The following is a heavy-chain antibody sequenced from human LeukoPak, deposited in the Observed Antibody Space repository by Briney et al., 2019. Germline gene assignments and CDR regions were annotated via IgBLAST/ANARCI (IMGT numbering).Heavy chain of an antibody. Sequence: ASVKVSCKASGYTFTGYYMHWVRQAPGQGLEWMGRINPNSGGTNYAQKFQGRVTMTRDTSISTAYMELSRLRSDGTAVYYCARADEVLLWFGDLDYWGQGTLVTVSS. CDR3: ARADEVLLWFGDLDY. D-gene: IGHD3-10*01. V-gene: IGHV1-2*06. J-gene: IGHJ4*02. CDR1: GYTFTGYY. CDR2: INPNSGGT.